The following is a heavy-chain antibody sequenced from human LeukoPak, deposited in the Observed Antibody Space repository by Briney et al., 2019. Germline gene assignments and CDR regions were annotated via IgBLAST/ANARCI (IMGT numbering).Heavy chain of an antibody. CDR2: IYYSGST. CDR1: GGSISSYY. CDR3: ARDLVVVAATGFDY. D-gene: IGHD2-15*01. Sequence: PSETLSLTCTVSGGSISSYYWSWIRQPPGKGLEWIGYIYYSGSTNYNPSLKSRVTISVDTSKNQFSLKLSSVTAADTAVYYCARDLVVVAATGFDYWGQGTLVTVSS. V-gene: IGHV4-59*01. J-gene: IGHJ4*02.